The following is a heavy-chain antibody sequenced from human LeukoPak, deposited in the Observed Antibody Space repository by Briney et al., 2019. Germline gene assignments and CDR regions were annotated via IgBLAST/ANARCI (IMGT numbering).Heavy chain of an antibody. CDR3: ARGPYDFWSGYYSLPIDY. J-gene: IGHJ4*02. Sequence: ASVKVSCKASGYTFTSYDINWVRQATGQGLEWMGWMNPNSGNIGYAQKLQGRVTMTTDTSTSTAYMELRSLRSDDTAVYYCARGPYDFWSGYYSLPIDYWGQGTLVTVSS. CDR1: GYTFTSYD. CDR2: MNPNSGNI. D-gene: IGHD3-3*01. V-gene: IGHV1-8*01.